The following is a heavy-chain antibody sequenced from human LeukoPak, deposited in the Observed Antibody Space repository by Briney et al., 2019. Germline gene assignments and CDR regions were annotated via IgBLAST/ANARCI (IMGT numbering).Heavy chain of an antibody. CDR1: GGSISRGAYY. Sequence: PSETLSLTCTVSGGSISRGAYYWSWIRQHPGKGLEWIGYIHYSGSTYYNPSLKSRVTISVDTSKNQFSLRLNSVTAADTALYYCARGSRGGYNWFDPWGQGTLVIVSS. D-gene: IGHD3-16*01. V-gene: IGHV4-61*08. CDR2: IHYSGST. J-gene: IGHJ5*02. CDR3: ARGSRGGYNWFDP.